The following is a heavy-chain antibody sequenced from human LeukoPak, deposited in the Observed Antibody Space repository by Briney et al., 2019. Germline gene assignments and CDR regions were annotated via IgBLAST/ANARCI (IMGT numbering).Heavy chain of an antibody. CDR2: IYYSGST. V-gene: IGHV4-39*07. CDR1: GGSISSSSYY. D-gene: IGHD5-18*01. J-gene: IGHJ3*02. CDR3: ARAEGYGAFDI. Sequence: SETLSLTCTVSGGSISSSSYYWGWIRQPPGKGLEWTGSIYYSGSTYYNPSLKSRVTISVDTSKNQFSLKLSSVTAADTAVYYCARAEGYGAFDIWGQGTMVTVSS.